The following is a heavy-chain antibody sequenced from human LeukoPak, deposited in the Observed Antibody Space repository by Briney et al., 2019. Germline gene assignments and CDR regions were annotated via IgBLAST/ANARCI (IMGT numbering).Heavy chain of an antibody. V-gene: IGHV3-23*01. CDR3: AKIQGYFDY. Sequence: GGSLRLSCAASGLILSSQAMSWVRQAPGKGLEWVSDISGSAGSTYYADSVKGRFTISRDNSKNTVYLQMNSLRADDTAVYYCAKIQGYFDYWGQGTLVTVSS. CDR1: GLILSSQA. J-gene: IGHJ4*02. CDR2: ISGSAGST.